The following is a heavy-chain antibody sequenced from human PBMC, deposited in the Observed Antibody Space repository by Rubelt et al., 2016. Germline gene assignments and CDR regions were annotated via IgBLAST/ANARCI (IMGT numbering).Heavy chain of an antibody. CDR3: ARVRGFWSGYYRD. D-gene: IGHD3-3*01. V-gene: IGHV3-48*04. Sequence: GGGLVQPGGSLRLSCAASGFTFSSYSMNWVRQAPGKGLEWVSYISSSSSTIYYADSVKGRFTISRDNAKSSLYLQMNSLRAEDTAVYYCARVRGFWSGYYRDWGQGTLVTVSS. CDR2: ISSSSSTI. CDR1: GFTFSSYS. J-gene: IGHJ4*02.